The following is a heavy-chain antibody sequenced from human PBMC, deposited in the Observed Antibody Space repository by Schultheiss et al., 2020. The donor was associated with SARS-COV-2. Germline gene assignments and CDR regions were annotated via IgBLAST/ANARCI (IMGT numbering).Heavy chain of an antibody. V-gene: IGHV3-23*01. CDR1: GFTFSSYA. D-gene: IGHD3-3*01. J-gene: IGHJ5*02. CDR3: ARVSGDFWSGYYPENWFDP. CDR2: ISGSGGST. Sequence: GESLKISCADSGFTFSSYAMSWVRQAPGKGLEWVSAISGSGGSTYYADSVKGRFTISRDNAKNSLYLQMNSLRAEDTAVYYCARVSGDFWSGYYPENWFDPWGQGTLVTVSS.